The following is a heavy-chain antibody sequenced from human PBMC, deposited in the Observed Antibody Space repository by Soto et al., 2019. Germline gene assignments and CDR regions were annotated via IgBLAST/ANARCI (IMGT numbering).Heavy chain of an antibody. D-gene: IGHD3-9*01. CDR1: GGSFSGYY. CDR2: INHSGST. Sequence: SETPSLTCAVYGGSFSGYYWSWIRQPPGKGLEWIGEINHSGSTNYNPSLKSRVTISVDTSKNQFSLRLSSVTAADTAVYYCARGLRGIDILTGYYSLGYFDYWGQGTLVTVSS. V-gene: IGHV4-34*01. CDR3: ARGLRGIDILTGYYSLGYFDY. J-gene: IGHJ4*02.